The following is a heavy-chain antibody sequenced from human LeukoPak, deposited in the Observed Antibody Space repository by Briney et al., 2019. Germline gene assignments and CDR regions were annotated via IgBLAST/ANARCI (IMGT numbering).Heavy chain of an antibody. CDR2: ISSSSSYI. CDR3: ARVGDGYNMGDWFDP. Sequence: GGSLRLSCAASGFTFSSYSMNWVRQAPGKGLEWVSSISSSSSYIYYADSVKGRFTISRDNAKNSLYLQMNSLRAEDTAVYYCARVGDGYNMGDWFDPWSQGTLVTVSS. V-gene: IGHV3-21*01. J-gene: IGHJ5*02. D-gene: IGHD5-24*01. CDR1: GFTFSSYS.